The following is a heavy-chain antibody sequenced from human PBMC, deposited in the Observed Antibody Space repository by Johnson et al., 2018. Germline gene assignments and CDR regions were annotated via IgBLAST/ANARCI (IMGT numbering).Heavy chain of an antibody. Sequence: VQLVESGGGLVQPGGSLRLSCAASGFTVSHYDMHWVRQATGKGLDWASSIGAANDTYYSGSVRGRFTISREKATNSLYLQMNSLRAGDPAVYYCAREGSGSTGDAFDIWGQGTMVTVSS. V-gene: IGHV3-13*01. CDR2: IGAANDT. CDR1: GFTVSHYD. J-gene: IGHJ3*02. D-gene: IGHD3-10*01. CDR3: AREGSGSTGDAFDI.